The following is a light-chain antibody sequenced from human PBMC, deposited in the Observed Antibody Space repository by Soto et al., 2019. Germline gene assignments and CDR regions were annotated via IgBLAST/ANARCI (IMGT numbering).Light chain of an antibody. CDR1: QGIRSA. V-gene: IGKV1-13*02. CDR3: QQFNSYPIT. Sequence: AIQLTQSPSSLSASVGDRVTITCRASQGIRSALAWYQQQAGEPPNLLIYDASSLESGVPSRFSGSGSGTDFTLTITSRQPEDFATYYCQQFNSYPITFGRGTRLEI. CDR2: DAS. J-gene: IGKJ5*01.